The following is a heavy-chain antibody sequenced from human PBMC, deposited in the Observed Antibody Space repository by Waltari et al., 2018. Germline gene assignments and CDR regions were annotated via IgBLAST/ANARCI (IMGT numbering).Heavy chain of an antibody. CDR1: GYTFTGYY. D-gene: IGHD3-16*01. J-gene: IGHJ4*02. CDR2: INPERGDT. V-gene: IGHV1-2*02. CDR3: ARGLRPDYVFDF. Sequence: QVQLVQSGAEVKKPGASVKVSCKASGYTFTGYYMHWVRQAPGQGLEWMGWINPERGDTNDAQRVQGRVTMTRDTSISKAYMELSRLRSDETAVYYCARGLRPDYVFDFWGQGTLVTVSS.